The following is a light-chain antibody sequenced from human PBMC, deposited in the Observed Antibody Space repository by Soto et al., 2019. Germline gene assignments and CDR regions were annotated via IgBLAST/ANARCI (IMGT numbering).Light chain of an antibody. CDR1: SSDVGGYNY. V-gene: IGLV2-14*01. CDR2: DVS. CDR3: SSYTSSSTRRYV. J-gene: IGLJ1*01. Sequence: QSALTQPASVSGSPGQSITISCTGTSSDVGGYNYVSWYQQHPGKAPKLMIYDVSNRPSGVSNRFSGAKSGNTASLTISGLQAEDEADDYCSSYTSSSTRRYVFGTGTKVTVL.